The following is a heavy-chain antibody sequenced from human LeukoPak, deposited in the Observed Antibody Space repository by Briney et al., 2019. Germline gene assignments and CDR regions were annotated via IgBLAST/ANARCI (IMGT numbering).Heavy chain of an antibody. CDR2: MNPNSGNT. J-gene: IGHJ3*02. CDR3: ARGRYPYRRPYDAFDI. D-gene: IGHD1-14*01. CDR1: GYTFTSYD. Sequence: ASVKVSCKASGYTFTSYDINWVRQATGQGLEWMGWMNPNSGNTGYAQKFQGRVTITRNASISTAYMELSSLRPEDTAVYYCARGRYPYRRPYDAFDIWGQGTMVTVSS. V-gene: IGHV1-8*03.